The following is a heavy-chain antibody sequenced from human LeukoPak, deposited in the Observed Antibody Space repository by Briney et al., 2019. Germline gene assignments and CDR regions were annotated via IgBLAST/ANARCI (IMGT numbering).Heavy chain of an antibody. D-gene: IGHD2-15*01. CDR3: ARFGMDAAIDY. CDR1: GFTFSSYA. J-gene: IGHJ4*02. V-gene: IGHV3-30*04. CDR2: ISYDGSNK. Sequence: GRSLRLSCAASGFTFSSYAMHWVRRAPDKGLEWVAVISYDGSNKYYADSVKGRFTISRDNSKNTLYLQMDSLRAEDTAVYYCARFGMDAAIDYWGQGTLVTVSS.